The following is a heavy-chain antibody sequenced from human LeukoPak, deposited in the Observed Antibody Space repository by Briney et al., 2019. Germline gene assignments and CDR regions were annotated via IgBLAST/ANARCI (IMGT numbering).Heavy chain of an antibody. CDR3: ARCGGWKWEGCDY. V-gene: IGHV3-7*01. CDR1: GFTFSSYW. CDR2: IKQDGSEK. D-gene: IGHD1-26*01. J-gene: IGHJ4*02. Sequence: GGSLRLSCAASGFTFSSYWMSWVRRAPGKGLEWVATIKQDGSEKYYVDSVKGRFTVSRDNAKNSLYLQMNSLRAEDTAVYYCARCGGWKWEGCDYWGQGILVTVSS.